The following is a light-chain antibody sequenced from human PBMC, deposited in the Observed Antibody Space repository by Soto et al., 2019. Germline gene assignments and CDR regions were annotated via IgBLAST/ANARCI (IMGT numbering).Light chain of an antibody. V-gene: IGLV2-8*01. CDR2: EVS. CDR1: SSDVGDDNY. J-gene: IGLJ2*01. CDR3: SSYAGSNRI. Sequence: QSVLTQPPSASGSPGQSVTISCTGTSSDVGDDNYVSWYQQHPGKAPKLMIYEVSKRPSGVPDRFSGSKSGNTASLTVSGLQAEDEADYSGSSYAGSNRIVGVVTKLTVL.